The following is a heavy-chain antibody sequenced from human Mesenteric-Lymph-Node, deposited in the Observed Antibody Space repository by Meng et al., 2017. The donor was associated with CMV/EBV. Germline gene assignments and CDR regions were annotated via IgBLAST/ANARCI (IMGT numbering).Heavy chain of an antibody. CDR2: ISGSGGGT. J-gene: IGHJ5*02. CDR3: AKDRQSPGNWFDP. CDR1: GFAFSRFW. V-gene: IGHV3-23*01. Sequence: GESLKISCAASGFAFSRFWMSWVRQAPGKGLEWVSAISGSGGGTYYADSVKGRFTISRDNSKNTLYLQMNSLRVEDTAVYYCAKDRQSPGNWFDPWGQGTLVTVSS.